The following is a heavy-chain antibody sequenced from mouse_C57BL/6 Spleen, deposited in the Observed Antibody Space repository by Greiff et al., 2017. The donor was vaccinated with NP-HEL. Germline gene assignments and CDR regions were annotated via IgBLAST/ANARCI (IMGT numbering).Heavy chain of an antibody. CDR3: ARGRKNGKYFDY. J-gene: IGHJ2*01. CDR1: GYSITSGYY. V-gene: IGHV3-6*01. D-gene: IGHD4-1*01. Sequence: EVKLQESGPGLVKPSQSLSLTCSVTGYSITSGYYWNWIRQFPGNKLEWMGYISYDGSNNYNPSLKNRISITRDTSTNQFFLKLNSLTTEDTATDYYARGRKNGKYFDYWGQGTTLTVSS. CDR2: ISYDGSN.